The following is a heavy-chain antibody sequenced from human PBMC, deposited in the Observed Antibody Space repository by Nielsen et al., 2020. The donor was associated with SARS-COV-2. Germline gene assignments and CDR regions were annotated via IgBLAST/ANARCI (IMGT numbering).Heavy chain of an antibody. V-gene: IGHV1-69*06. CDR1: GGTFSSYA. CDR2: IIPIFGTA. J-gene: IGHJ3*02. CDR3: ATGFEDCSGGSCFDAFDI. D-gene: IGHD2-15*01. Sequence: SVKVSCKASGGTFSSYAISWVRQAPGQGLEWMGGIIPIFGTAIYAQKFQGRVTMTEDTSTDTAYMELSSLRSEDTAVYYCATGFEDCSGGSCFDAFDIWGQGTMVTVSS.